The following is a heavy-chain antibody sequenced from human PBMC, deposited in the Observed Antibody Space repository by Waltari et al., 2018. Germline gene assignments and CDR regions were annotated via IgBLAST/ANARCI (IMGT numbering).Heavy chain of an antibody. D-gene: IGHD3-3*01. J-gene: IGHJ4*02. CDR2: IYYSGST. CDR3: ARQGRFLEWLFDY. V-gene: IGHV4-39*01. Sequence: QLQLQESGPGLVKPSETLSRTCTVSGGSISSSSYYRGWLPRPPGKGLEWIGSIYYSGSTYYNPSLKSRVTISVDTSKNQFSLKLSSVTAADTAVYYCARQGRFLEWLFDYWGQGTLVTVSS. CDR1: GGSISSSSYY.